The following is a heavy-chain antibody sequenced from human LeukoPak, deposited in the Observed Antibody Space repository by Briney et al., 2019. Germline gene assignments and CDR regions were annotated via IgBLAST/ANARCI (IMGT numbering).Heavy chain of an antibody. CDR2: IYYSGSA. CDR1: GGSISSGSYY. CDR3: ARYDSSGYLPDAFDI. J-gene: IGHJ3*02. Sequence: PSETLSLTCTVSGGSISSGSYYWGCIRQPPGKGLEWIGMIYYSGSAYYNPPLKRRVSMSVYTSKNQFSLKLRSVTAADTAVYYCARYDSSGYLPDAFDIWGQGTMVTVSS. V-gene: IGHV4-39*01. D-gene: IGHD3-22*01.